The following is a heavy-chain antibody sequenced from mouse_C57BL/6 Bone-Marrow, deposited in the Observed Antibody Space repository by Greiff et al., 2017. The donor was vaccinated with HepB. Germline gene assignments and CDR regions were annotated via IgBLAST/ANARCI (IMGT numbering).Heavy chain of an antibody. CDR3: AKNEGYYYGSSYPYAMDY. CDR1: GFSLTSYG. D-gene: IGHD1-1*01. V-gene: IGHV2-4*01. CDR2: IWSGGST. J-gene: IGHJ4*01. Sequence: VQLQQSGPGLVQPSQSLSITCTVSGFSLTSYGVHWVRQPPGKGLEWLGVIWSGGSTDYNAAFISRLSISKDNSKSQVFFKMNSLQADDTAIYYCAKNEGYYYGSSYPYAMDYWGQGTSVTVSS.